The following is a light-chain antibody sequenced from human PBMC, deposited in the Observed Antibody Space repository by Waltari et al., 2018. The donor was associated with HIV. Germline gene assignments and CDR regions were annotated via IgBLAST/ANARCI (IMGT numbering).Light chain of an antibody. CDR2: GTS. V-gene: IGKV3-15*01. J-gene: IGKJ1*01. CDR1: QRVDSN. CDR3: QQYNSWPWT. Sequence: EIVLTQSPDTLSVSPGERVTISCMASQRVDSNFAWYQQKPGQAPRLLIFGTSSRAAGIPARISGSGSETESTLTISSLQSEDFAVYYCQQYNSWPWTFGQGTKVEVK.